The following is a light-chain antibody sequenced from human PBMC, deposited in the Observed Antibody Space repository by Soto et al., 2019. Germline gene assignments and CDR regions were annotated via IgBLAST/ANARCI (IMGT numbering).Light chain of an antibody. J-gene: IGLJ3*02. CDR1: SSNIGSNT. CDR3: AAWDDSLNGWV. CDR2: SNN. V-gene: IGLV1-44*01. Sequence: QSVLTQPPSASGTPGQRVTISCSGSSSNIGSNTVNWYQQLPGTAPKLLIYSNNQRPSGVPDRFSVSKSGTSASLALSGLQSEDEADYYCAAWDDSLNGWVFGGGTKLTVL.